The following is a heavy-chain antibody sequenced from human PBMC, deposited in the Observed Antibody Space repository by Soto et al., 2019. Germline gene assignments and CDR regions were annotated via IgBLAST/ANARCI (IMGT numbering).Heavy chain of an antibody. CDR2: INPNSGGT. D-gene: IGHD2-2*01. Sequence: RASVKVSCKASGYTFTGYYMHWVRQAPGQGLEWMGWINPNSGGTNYAQKFQGRVTMTRDTSISTAYMELSRLRSDDTAVYYCAREAEDIVVVPAAYGMDVWGQGTTVTVSS. V-gene: IGHV1-2*02. J-gene: IGHJ6*02. CDR1: GYTFTGYY. CDR3: AREAEDIVVVPAAYGMDV.